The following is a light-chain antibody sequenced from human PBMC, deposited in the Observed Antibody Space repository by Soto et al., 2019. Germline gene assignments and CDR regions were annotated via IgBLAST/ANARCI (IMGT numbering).Light chain of an antibody. V-gene: IGKV3-15*01. J-gene: IGKJ4*01. CDR2: RTS. Sequence: EIVMTQSPATLSVSPGERATLSCRASQSISSNLAWYQQKLGQAPRLLMFRTSSRATGFPARFSGSGSGTEFNLTISSLQSEDFGVYYCQQYNNWPRATFGGGTKVDI. CDR1: QSISSN. CDR3: QQYNNWPRAT.